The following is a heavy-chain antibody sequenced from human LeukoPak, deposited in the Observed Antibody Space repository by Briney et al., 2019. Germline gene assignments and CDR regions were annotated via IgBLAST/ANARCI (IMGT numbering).Heavy chain of an antibody. CDR2: TYGGGNT. V-gene: IGHV3-66*01. Sequence: PGGSLRLSCAASGFTVSSNYMTWVRQAPGKGLEWVSVTYGGGNTYYADSVKGRFTISKDNSKNTLYLQMNSLRAEDTAVYYCARDAFYGSGLDAFDIWGQGTMVTVSS. CDR1: GFTVSSNY. CDR3: ARDAFYGSGLDAFDI. D-gene: IGHD3-10*01. J-gene: IGHJ3*02.